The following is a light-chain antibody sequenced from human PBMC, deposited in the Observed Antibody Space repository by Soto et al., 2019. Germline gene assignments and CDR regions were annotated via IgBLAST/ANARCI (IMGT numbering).Light chain of an antibody. Sequence: ETVLTQSPATLSLSPGERATLSCRASQIISSYLAWYQQKPGQAPRLLIYDASNRATGIPSRFSGSGSGTVFTLPISSLQPEDFAVYFCQQRGNWPLTFGGGTKVEIK. V-gene: IGKV3-11*01. CDR2: DAS. CDR3: QQRGNWPLT. J-gene: IGKJ4*01. CDR1: QIISSY.